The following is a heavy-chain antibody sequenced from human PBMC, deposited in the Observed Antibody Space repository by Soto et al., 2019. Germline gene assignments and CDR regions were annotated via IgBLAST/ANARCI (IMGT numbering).Heavy chain of an antibody. D-gene: IGHD3-22*01. Sequence: SLRLSCAASGFTVSSNYMSWVRQAPGKGLEWVSVIYSGGSTYYADSVKGRFTISRDNSKNTLYLQMNSLRAEDTAVYYCARVNIDYDSSGYVDYWGQGTLVTVLL. CDR1: GFTVSSNY. CDR2: IYSGGST. CDR3: ARVNIDYDSSGYVDY. J-gene: IGHJ4*02. V-gene: IGHV3-53*01.